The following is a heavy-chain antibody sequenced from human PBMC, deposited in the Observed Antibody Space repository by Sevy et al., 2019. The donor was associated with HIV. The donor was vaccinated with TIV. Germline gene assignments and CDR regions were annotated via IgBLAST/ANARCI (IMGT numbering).Heavy chain of an antibody. Sequence: GGSLRLSCAASGFTFSNAWMSWVRQAPGKGLEWVGRIKSKTEGGTTDYAAPVKGRFTISRDDSKNTLYLQMNSLKTEDTAVYYCTTVFSGSYPDAFDIWGQGTMVTVSS. D-gene: IGHD1-26*01. CDR1: GFTFSNAW. V-gene: IGHV3-15*01. J-gene: IGHJ3*02. CDR2: IKSKTEGGTT. CDR3: TTVFSGSYPDAFDI.